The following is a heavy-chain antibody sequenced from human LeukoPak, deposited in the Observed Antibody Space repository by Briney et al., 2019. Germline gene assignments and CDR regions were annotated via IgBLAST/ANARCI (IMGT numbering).Heavy chain of an antibody. Sequence: KSSETLSLTCTVSGGSISTYYWSWIRQPAGKGLEWIGRIFTSGSTHYNPSLKSRVTMSVDTSKNQFSLRLSSVTAADTAVYYCARVFDKGVWGKGTTVTVSS. CDR3: ARVFDKGV. D-gene: IGHD2-21*01. J-gene: IGHJ6*03. CDR1: GGSISTYY. CDR2: IFTSGST. V-gene: IGHV4-4*07.